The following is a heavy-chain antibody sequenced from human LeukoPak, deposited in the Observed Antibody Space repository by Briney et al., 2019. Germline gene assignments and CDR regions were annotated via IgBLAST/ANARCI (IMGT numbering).Heavy chain of an antibody. J-gene: IGHJ4*02. D-gene: IGHD3-22*01. CDR3: AKALLGHDSSGYYFDY. CDR1: GFTFSSYG. Sequence: GGSLRLSCAASGFTFSSYGMSRVRQAPGKGLEWVSAISGSGGSTYYADSVKGRFTISRDNSKNTLYLQTNSLRAEDTAVYYCAKALLGHDSSGYYFDYWGQGTLVTVSS. V-gene: IGHV3-23*01. CDR2: ISGSGGST.